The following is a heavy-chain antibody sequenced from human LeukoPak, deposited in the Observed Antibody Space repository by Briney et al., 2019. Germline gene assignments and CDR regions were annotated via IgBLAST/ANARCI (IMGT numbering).Heavy chain of an antibody. D-gene: IGHD2-15*01. Sequence: SETLSLTCTVSGGSISSYYWSWIRQPAGKGLEWIGRIYTSGSTNYNPSLKSRVTMSVDTSKNQFSLKLSSVTAADPAVYYCARDECSGGSCYSDYWGQGTLVTVSA. V-gene: IGHV4-4*07. CDR3: ARDECSGGSCYSDY. J-gene: IGHJ4*02. CDR2: IYTSGST. CDR1: GGSISSYY.